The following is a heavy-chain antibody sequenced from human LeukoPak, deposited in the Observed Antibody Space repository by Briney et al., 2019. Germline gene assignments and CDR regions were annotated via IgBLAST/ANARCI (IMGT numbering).Heavy chain of an antibody. V-gene: IGHV3-23*01. Sequence: PGGSLRLSCAASGFTFSSYAMSWVRQAPGKGLEWVSAISGSGGSTYYADSLKGRFTISRDNSKNALYLQMNSLRAEDTAVYYCARGLVVRNYFDSSAYDAFDIWGQGTMVTVSS. D-gene: IGHD3-22*01. CDR3: ARGLVVRNYFDSSAYDAFDI. CDR1: GFTFSSYA. J-gene: IGHJ3*02. CDR2: ISGSGGST.